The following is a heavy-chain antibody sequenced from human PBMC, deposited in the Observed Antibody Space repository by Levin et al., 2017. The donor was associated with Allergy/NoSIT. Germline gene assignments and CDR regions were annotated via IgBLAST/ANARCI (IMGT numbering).Heavy chain of an antibody. J-gene: IGHJ6*02. CDR3: ARDRGYNGSGSIYPYYYYGMDV. D-gene: IGHD3-10*01. CDR1: EFTFSTYG. V-gene: IGHV3-33*01. Sequence: GGSLRLSCAASEFTFSTYGMHWVRQAPGKGLEWVAVIWYDGNNKYYADSVKGRFTISRDNSKNTLFLQMTSLRGDDTAVYYCARDRGYNGSGSIYPYYYYGMDVWGQGTTVTVSS. CDR2: IWYDGNNK.